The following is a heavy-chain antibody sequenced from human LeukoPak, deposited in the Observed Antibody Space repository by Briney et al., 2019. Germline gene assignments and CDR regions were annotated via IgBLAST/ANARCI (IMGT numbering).Heavy chain of an antibody. V-gene: IGHV4-59*11. Sequence: SETLSLTCSVSGGSISSHYWSWMRQPPGKGLEWIGYIYYTGSTDYNPSLKSRVTISVDTSKNQLSLKLSSVAAADAAVYYCARSDGAGATDYWGQGTLVTVSS. CDR1: GGSISSHY. CDR3: ARSDGAGATDY. J-gene: IGHJ4*02. CDR2: IYYTGST. D-gene: IGHD1-26*01.